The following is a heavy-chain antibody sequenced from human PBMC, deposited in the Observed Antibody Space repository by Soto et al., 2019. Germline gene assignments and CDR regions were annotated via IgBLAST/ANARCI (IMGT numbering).Heavy chain of an antibody. J-gene: IGHJ5*02. Sequence: SETLSLTCTVSGGSISSSSYYWGWIRQPPGKGLEWIGSIYYSGGTYYNPSLKSRVTISVDTSKNQFSLKLSSVTAADTAVYYCARDVAVAAAARVVFDPWGQGTLVTVSS. D-gene: IGHD6-13*01. CDR2: IYYSGGT. CDR1: GGSISSSSYY. V-gene: IGHV4-39*02. CDR3: ARDVAVAAAARVVFDP.